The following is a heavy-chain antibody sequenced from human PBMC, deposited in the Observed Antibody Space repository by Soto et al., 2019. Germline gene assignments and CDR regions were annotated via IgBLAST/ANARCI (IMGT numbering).Heavy chain of an antibody. D-gene: IGHD3-9*01. CDR1: GGRFYNST. J-gene: IGHJ3*02. CDR3: AREAADYYHSPAFDI. Sequence: QVQLTQSGAEVKKPGSSLKVSCNASGGRFYNSTVSWVLQAPGQGLEWMGGLSPVLGTVNYAQNFLDRLTITVDESRTTAYMELRSLRSADTAAFYSAREAADYYHSPAFDIWGQGTTVTVSS. CDR2: LSPVLGTV. V-gene: IGHV1-69*01.